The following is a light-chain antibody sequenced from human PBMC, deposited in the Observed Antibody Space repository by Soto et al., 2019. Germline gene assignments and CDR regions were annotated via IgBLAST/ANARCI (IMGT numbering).Light chain of an antibody. CDR1: QSISNS. CDR3: QPYNNWPWT. Sequence: EIVMTQSPVTLSVSPGERVTLSCRASQSISNSLAWYQERPGQAPRFLIYGASTRATGIPARFSGSGSGTEFTLTINSLQSEDFAVYYCQPYNNWPWTFGQGTKVEI. J-gene: IGKJ1*01. CDR2: GAS. V-gene: IGKV3-15*01.